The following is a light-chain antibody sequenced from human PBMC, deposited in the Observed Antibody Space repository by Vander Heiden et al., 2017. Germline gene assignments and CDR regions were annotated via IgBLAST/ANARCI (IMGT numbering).Light chain of an antibody. CDR1: SSDVGGYNY. CDR2: EVS. CDR3: SSYTSSSTLV. Sequence: QSALTQPASVSGSPGQSITISCTGTSSDVGGYNYVSWYQQHPGKAPNLMIYEVSNRPSGVSNRFSGSKSSNTASLTISGLQAEDEADYYCSSYTSSSTLVFGTGTKVTVL. J-gene: IGLJ1*01. V-gene: IGLV2-14*01.